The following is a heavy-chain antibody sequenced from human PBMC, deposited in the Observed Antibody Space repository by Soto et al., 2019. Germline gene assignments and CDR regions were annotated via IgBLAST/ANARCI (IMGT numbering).Heavy chain of an antibody. CDR1: GFTFSSYA. J-gene: IGHJ6*02. V-gene: IGHV3-23*01. CDR2: IGGSGGNT. Sequence: EVPLLESGEGLVQPGGSLKLSCAASGFTFSSYAMSWVRQAPGKGLEWVSGIGGSGGNTYYADSVKGRFTISRDNSKNTLFLQMNSLRAEDTADYYCARVVRYFDTPYGMDVWGQGTTVTVSS. D-gene: IGHD3-9*01. CDR3: ARVVRYFDTPYGMDV.